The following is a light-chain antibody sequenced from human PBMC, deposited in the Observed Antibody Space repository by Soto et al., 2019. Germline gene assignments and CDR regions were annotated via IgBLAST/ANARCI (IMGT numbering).Light chain of an antibody. CDR3: QQTYSAPRT. CDR2: GAS. J-gene: IGKJ2*01. CDR1: QTIRNY. V-gene: IGKV1-39*01. Sequence: DIQMTQSPSSLSASIGDRVTITCRASQTIRNYLNWYQQKPGQAPKLLIFGASSLQSGVPSRFSVSESGTDFTLTISSLQPEDFATYYCQQTYSAPRTFGQGTELEIK.